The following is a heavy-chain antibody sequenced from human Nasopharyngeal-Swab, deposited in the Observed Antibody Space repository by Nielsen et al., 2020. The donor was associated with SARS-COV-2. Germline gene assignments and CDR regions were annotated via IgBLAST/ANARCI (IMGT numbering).Heavy chain of an antibody. Sequence: LRLSCAVSGGSISSGGYYWSWIRQPPGKGLEWIGYIYYSGSTYYNPSLKSRVTISVDTSKNQFSLKLSSVTAADTAVYYCARAGSGGSCYDYWGQGTLVTVSS. CDR1: GGSISSGGYY. D-gene: IGHD2-15*01. CDR2: IYYSGST. J-gene: IGHJ4*02. CDR3: ARAGSGGSCYDY. V-gene: IGHV4-30-4*01.